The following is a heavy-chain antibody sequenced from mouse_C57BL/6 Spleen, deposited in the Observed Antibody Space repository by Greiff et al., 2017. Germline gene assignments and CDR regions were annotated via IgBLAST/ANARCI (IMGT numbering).Heavy chain of an antibody. V-gene: IGHV1-64*01. Sequence: QVQLQQPGAELVKPGASVKLSCTASGYTFTSYWMHWVKQRPGQGLEWIGMIHPSSGSNNYNEMFKSKATLTVHKSSSTAYMQIRSLTSEDAAVYYCASSGGNYWIAYWGQGTLVTVSA. CDR1: GYTFTSYW. CDR3: ASSGGNYWIAY. D-gene: IGHD2-1*01. J-gene: IGHJ3*01. CDR2: IHPSSGSN.